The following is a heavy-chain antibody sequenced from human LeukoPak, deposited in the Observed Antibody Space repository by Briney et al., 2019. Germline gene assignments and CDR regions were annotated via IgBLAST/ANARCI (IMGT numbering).Heavy chain of an antibody. CDR2: ITSSSRYI. CDR3: ARDSLFYNFDY. V-gene: IGHV3-21*01. CDR1: GFTFNSYS. Sequence: GGSLRLSCAASGFTFNSYSMNWIRQAPGKGLEWVSSITSSSRYIKYSDSVKGRFTISRDNARSSLYLQMNSLRAEDTAVYYCARDSLFYNFDYWGQGTLVTVSS. D-gene: IGHD2/OR15-2a*01. J-gene: IGHJ4*02.